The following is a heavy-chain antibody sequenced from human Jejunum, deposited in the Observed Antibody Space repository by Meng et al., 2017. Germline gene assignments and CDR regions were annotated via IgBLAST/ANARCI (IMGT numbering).Heavy chain of an antibody. CDR2: IRWDDDTT. D-gene: IGHD2-15*01. V-gene: IGHV3-43D*03. J-gene: IGHJ4*02. Sequence: GGSLRLSCATSGFSIADYAMYWVRQAPGKGLEWVSLIRWDDDTTYHADSVKGRFTTSRDNNKKSVYLQMNDLRPEDTAVYYCAKAEEAVVVVSALDYWGQGTLVTVSS. CDR1: GFSIADYA. CDR3: AKAEEAVVVVSALDY.